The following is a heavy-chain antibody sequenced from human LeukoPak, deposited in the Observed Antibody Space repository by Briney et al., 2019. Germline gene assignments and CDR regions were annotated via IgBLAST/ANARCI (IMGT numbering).Heavy chain of an antibody. V-gene: IGHV4-34*01. J-gene: IGHJ4*02. CDR2: INHSGST. CDR1: GGSFSGYY. CDR3: ARGTDSSGLYRGFDY. D-gene: IGHD6-19*01. Sequence: SETLSLTCAVYGGSFSGYYWSWIRQPPGKGLEWIGEINHSGSTNYNPSLKSRVTISVDTSKNQFSLKLSSVTAADTAVYYCARGTDSSGLYRGFDYWGQGTLVTVSS.